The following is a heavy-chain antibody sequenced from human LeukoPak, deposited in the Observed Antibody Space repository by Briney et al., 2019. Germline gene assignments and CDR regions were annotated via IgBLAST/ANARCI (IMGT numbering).Heavy chain of an antibody. CDR1: GFTFSTYG. CDR3: AKPRRVTMVRGGEFDY. J-gene: IGHJ4*02. D-gene: IGHD3-10*01. V-gene: IGHV3-23*01. CDR2: IIGSGGST. Sequence: QSGGSLRLSCAASGFTFSTYGMNWVRQAPGKGLEWVSAIIGSGGSTYYADSVKGRFTISRDNSKNTLYLQMDSLRAEDTAVYYCAKPRRVTMVRGGEFDYWGQGTLVTVSS.